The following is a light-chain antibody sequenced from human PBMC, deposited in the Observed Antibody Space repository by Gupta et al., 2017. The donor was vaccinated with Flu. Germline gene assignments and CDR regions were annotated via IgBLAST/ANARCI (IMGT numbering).Light chain of an antibody. V-gene: IGLV2-11*01. Sequence: QSALTQPRSVCGSPRPSVTISCTGTSSDVGAYDYVSCLQHHSGKAPKLIIYEVRQRPSGVPDHFSGSKSGTTASLTIFGLQAEDEAEYYCCSSEDRGSYGVFGGGTKLTVL. CDR1: SSDVGAYDY. CDR3: CSSEDRGSYGV. CDR2: EVR. J-gene: IGLJ3*02.